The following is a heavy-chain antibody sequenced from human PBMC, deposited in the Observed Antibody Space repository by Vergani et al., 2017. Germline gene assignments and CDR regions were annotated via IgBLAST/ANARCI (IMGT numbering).Heavy chain of an antibody. CDR3: ARDAGGDSYGQFDY. J-gene: IGHJ4*02. Sequence: QVQLQESGPGLVKPSETLSLTCTVSGGSISSYYWSWIRQPPGKGLEWIGYIYYSGSTNYNPSLKSRVTISVDTSKNQFSLKLSSVTAADTAVYYCARDAGGDSYGQFDYWGQGTLVTVSS. CDR2: IYYSGST. CDR1: GGSISSYY. V-gene: IGHV4-59*01. D-gene: IGHD5-18*01.